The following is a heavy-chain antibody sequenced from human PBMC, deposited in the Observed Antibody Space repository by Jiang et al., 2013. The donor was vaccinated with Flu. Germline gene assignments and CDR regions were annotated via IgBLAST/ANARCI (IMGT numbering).Heavy chain of an antibody. Sequence: GLVKPSETLSLTCTVSGGSVSSGSYYWSWIRQPPGKGLEWIGYIYYSGSTNYNPSLKSRVTISVDTSKNQFSLKLSSVTAADTAVYYCARSKRQWELPMYFDYWGQGTLVTVSS. CDR1: GGSVSSGSYY. J-gene: IGHJ4*02. CDR3: ARSKRQWELPMYFDY. CDR2: IYYSGST. V-gene: IGHV4-61*01. D-gene: IGHD1-26*01.